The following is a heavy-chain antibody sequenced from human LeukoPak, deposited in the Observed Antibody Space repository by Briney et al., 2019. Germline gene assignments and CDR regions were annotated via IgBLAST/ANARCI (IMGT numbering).Heavy chain of an antibody. CDR2: IYTSGST. Sequence: SQTLSLTCTVSGGSISSGSHYWSWIRQPAGKGLEWIGRIYTSGSTNYNPSLKSRVTISVDTSKNQFSLKLSSVTAADTAVYYCARGDSSGTFDYWGQGTLVTVSS. J-gene: IGHJ4*02. CDR3: ARGDSSGTFDY. CDR1: GGSISSGSHY. D-gene: IGHD3-22*01. V-gene: IGHV4-61*02.